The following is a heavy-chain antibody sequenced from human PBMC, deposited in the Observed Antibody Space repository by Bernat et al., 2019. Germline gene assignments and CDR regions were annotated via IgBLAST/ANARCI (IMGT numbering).Heavy chain of an antibody. CDR3: AREGMMYGIGYGLDV. CDR2: IKEDGSEI. D-gene: IGHD2-8*01. J-gene: IGHJ6*02. CDR1: GFTFSAYW. V-gene: IGHV3-7*03. Sequence: EVQLVESGGGLVQPGGSLRLSCAASGFTFSAYWMSWVRQAPGMGLEWVANIKEDGSEIYYVDSVKGRFTISRDNAENSLHLQMNSLRAEDTAIYYGAREGMMYGIGYGLDVWGQGTTVTVSS.